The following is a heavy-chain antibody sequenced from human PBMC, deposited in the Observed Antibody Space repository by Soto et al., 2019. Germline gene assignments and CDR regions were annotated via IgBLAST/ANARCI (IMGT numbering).Heavy chain of an antibody. Sequence: SETLSLTCTVSGGSINSGGYYWSWIRQHPGKGLEWIGYIYYSGSTYYNPSLKSRVTISVDTSKNQFSLKLSSVTAADTAVYYCASQKLDVPAFFDYWGQGALVTVSS. CDR3: ASQKLDVPAFFDY. CDR1: GGSINSGGYY. CDR2: IYYSGST. V-gene: IGHV4-31*03. J-gene: IGHJ4*02. D-gene: IGHD3-3*02.